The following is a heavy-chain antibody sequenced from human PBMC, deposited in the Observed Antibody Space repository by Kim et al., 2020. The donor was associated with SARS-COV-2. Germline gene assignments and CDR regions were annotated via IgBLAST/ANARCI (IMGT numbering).Heavy chain of an antibody. CDR2: IYTSGST. CDR1: GGSISSGSYY. Sequence: SETLSLTCTVSGGSISSGSYYWSWIRQPAGKGLEWIGRIYTSGSTNYNPSLKSRVTISVDTSKNQFSLKLSSVTAADTAVYYCARKRVATIFGYESNWFDPWGQGTLVTVSS. J-gene: IGHJ5*02. CDR3: ARKRVATIFGYESNWFDP. D-gene: IGHD5-12*01. V-gene: IGHV4-61*02.